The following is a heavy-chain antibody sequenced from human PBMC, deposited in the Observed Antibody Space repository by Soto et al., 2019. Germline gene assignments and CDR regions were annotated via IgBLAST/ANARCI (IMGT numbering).Heavy chain of an antibody. CDR1: GYTFTGYY. CDR3: ARGLDFRGYYYYGMDV. CDR2: INPNSGGT. V-gene: IGHV1-2*04. Sequence: ASVKVSCMASGYTFTGYYMHLVRQAPGQGLEWMGWINPNSGGTNYAQKFQGWVTMTRDTSISTAYMELSRLRSDDTAVYYCARGLDFRGYYYYGMDVWGQGTTVTISS. J-gene: IGHJ6*02. D-gene: IGHD3-10*01.